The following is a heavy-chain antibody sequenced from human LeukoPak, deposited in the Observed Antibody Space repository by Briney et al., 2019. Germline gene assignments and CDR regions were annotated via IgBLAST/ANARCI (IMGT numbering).Heavy chain of an antibody. V-gene: IGHV1-2*02. CDR1: GYTFSGYK. CDR2: INPNSGGT. J-gene: IGHJ5*02. D-gene: IGHD2-15*01. Sequence: AASVKVSCKASGYTFSGYKMHWVRQAPGQGLEWMGWINPNSGGTNYAQKFQGRVTMTRDTSISTAYMELSRLRSDDTAVYYCATGGVVVAATSWFDPWGQGTLVTVSS. CDR3: ATGGVVVAATSWFDP.